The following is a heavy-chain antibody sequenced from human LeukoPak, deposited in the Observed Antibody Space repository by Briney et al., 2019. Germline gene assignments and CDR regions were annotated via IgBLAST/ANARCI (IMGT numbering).Heavy chain of an antibody. CDR1: GFTFSSYA. V-gene: IGHV3-23*01. D-gene: IGHD1-26*01. CDR2: ISVDGGRT. J-gene: IGHJ6*04. CDR3: ACLVGATQDV. Sequence: GGSLRLSCAASGFTFSSYAMSWVRQAPGKGLEWVSRISVDGGRTHYADSVKGRFTISRDNSKNTLYLQMNSLRAEDTAVYYCACLVGATQDVWGKGTTVIVSS.